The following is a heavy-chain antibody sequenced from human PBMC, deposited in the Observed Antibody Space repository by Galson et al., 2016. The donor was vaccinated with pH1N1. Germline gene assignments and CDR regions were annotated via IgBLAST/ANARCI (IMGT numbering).Heavy chain of an antibody. CDR1: GYTFTRYY. Sequence: SVKVSCKASGYTFTRYYFHWVRQAPGQGLEWMGVIDPSDGGTTYAQKLQGRVTITRDTSTSPVYVAVYSLKAEDTAVYYCTRELGRLRDHWGPGTMVTVSS. V-gene: IGHV1-46*03. D-gene: IGHD2-21*02. CDR2: IDPSDGGT. J-gene: IGHJ3*01. CDR3: TRELGRLRDH.